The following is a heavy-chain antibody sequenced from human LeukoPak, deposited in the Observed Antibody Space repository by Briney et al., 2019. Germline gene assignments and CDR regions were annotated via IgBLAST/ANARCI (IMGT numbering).Heavy chain of an antibody. CDR3: ARTKMDIVATPFDY. J-gene: IGHJ4*02. D-gene: IGHD5-12*01. Sequence: ASVKVSCKASGYTFTGYYMHWVRQAPGQGLEWMGWINPNSGGTNYAQKFQGRVTMTRDTSISTAYMELSRLRSDDTAVYYCARTKMDIVATPFDYWGQGTLVTVSS. CDR1: GYTFTGYY. CDR2: INPNSGGT. V-gene: IGHV1-2*02.